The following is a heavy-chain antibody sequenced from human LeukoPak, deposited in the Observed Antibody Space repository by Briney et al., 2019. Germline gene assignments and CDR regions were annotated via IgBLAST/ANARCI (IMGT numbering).Heavy chain of an antibody. Sequence: GASVKVSCKAFGYTFTSNYMHWVRQAPGQGPEWTGVISPSGGSTTYAQKFQGRVTMTRDTSISTAYMELSRLRSDDTAVYYCARSTSGPRPIDYWGQGTLVTVSS. CDR2: ISPSGGST. CDR1: GYTFTSNY. CDR3: ARSTSGPRPIDY. D-gene: IGHD2-2*01. J-gene: IGHJ4*02. V-gene: IGHV1-2*02.